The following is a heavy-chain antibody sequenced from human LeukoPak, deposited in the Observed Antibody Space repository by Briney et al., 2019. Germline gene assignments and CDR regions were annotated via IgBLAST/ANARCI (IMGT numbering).Heavy chain of an antibody. CDR1: GGSISNYW. CDR3: ARGAYSSSV. Sequence: PSETLSLTCTVSGGSISNYWWSWIRQPPGKGLEWIGYIYYSGSTNYNPSLKSRVTISVDTSKNQFSLKLSSVTAANTAVYYCARGAYSSSVWDQGTLVTVSS. J-gene: IGHJ4*02. D-gene: IGHD6-13*01. CDR2: IYYSGST. V-gene: IGHV4-59*01.